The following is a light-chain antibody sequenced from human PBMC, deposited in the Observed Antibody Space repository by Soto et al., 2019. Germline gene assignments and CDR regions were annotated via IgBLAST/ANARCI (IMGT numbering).Light chain of an antibody. V-gene: IGKV1-5*03. J-gene: IGKJ1*01. CDR3: QHYNSYSEA. CDR2: KAS. Sequence: DIQMTQSPSTLSGSVGDRVTITCRASQTISSWLAWYQQKPGKAPKLLIYKASTLKSGVPSRFSGSGSGTEFTLTITSLQPADSAHYYCQHYNSYSEAFGQGTKVDI. CDR1: QTISSW.